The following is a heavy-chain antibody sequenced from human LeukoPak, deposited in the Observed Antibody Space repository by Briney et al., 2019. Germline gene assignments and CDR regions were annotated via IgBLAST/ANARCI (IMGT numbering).Heavy chain of an antibody. J-gene: IGHJ3*02. CDR1: GITITTYA. V-gene: IGHV3-7*04. CDR2: IKQDGSEK. Sequence: GGSLRLSCAASGITITTYAMSCVRQAPGRGLEWVANIKQDGSEKYYVDSVKGRFTISRDNAKNSLFLQMNSLRAEDTAVYYCARDWQWQQLDGDAFDIWGQGTMVTVSS. D-gene: IGHD6-13*01. CDR3: ARDWQWQQLDGDAFDI.